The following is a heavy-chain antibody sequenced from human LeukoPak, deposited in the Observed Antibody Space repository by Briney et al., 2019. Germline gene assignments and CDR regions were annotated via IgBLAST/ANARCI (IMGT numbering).Heavy chain of an antibody. D-gene: IGHD3-9*01. Sequence: PSETLSLTCAVYGGSFSGYYWSWIRQPPGKGLEWIGEINHSGSTYYNPSLKSRVTISVDTSKNQFSLKLSSVTAADTAVYYCARYGISAFDIWGQGTMVTVSS. CDR2: INHSGST. J-gene: IGHJ3*02. V-gene: IGHV4-34*01. CDR1: GGSFSGYY. CDR3: ARYGISAFDI.